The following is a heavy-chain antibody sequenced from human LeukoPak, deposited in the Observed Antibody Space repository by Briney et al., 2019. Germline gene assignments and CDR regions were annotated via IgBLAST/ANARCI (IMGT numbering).Heavy chain of an antibody. Sequence: PGGSLRLSCAASGFTFSDYYMSWIRQAPGKGLEWVSYISSSGSTIYYADSVKGRFTISRDNAKNSLYLQMNSLSAEDTAVYYCARDQLRFLEWLFPNYYYYGMDVWGQGTTVTVSS. D-gene: IGHD3-3*01. CDR1: GFTFSDYY. CDR2: ISSSGSTI. CDR3: ARDQLRFLEWLFPNYYYYGMDV. J-gene: IGHJ6*02. V-gene: IGHV3-11*01.